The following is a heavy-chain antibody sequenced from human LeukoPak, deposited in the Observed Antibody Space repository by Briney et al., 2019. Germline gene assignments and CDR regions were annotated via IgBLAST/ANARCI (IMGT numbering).Heavy chain of an antibody. J-gene: IGHJ4*02. Sequence: SETLSLTCTVSGGSISSGGYYWSWFRQHPGKGLEWIGYIYYSGSTYYNPSLKSRITISVDTSKNQFSLKLSSVTAADTAVYYCARVRGDGYNRGSTDYWGQGTLVTVSS. CDR2: IYYSGST. V-gene: IGHV4-31*03. CDR1: GGSISSGGYY. CDR3: ARVRGDGYNRGSTDY. D-gene: IGHD5-24*01.